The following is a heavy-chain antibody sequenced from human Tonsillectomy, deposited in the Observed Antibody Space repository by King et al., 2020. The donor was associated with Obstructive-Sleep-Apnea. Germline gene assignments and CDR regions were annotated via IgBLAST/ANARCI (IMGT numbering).Heavy chain of an antibody. Sequence: LQLVQSGGGAVQPGRSLRLSCAASGFTFSSYGMHWVRQAPGKGLEWVAAISYDGSNKDYADSVKGRFTISRDTSKNTLYLQMNSLRGEDTAVYYCARDEQYWRFGALYYYGMDVWGQGTTVTVSS. CDR2: ISYDGSNK. CDR3: ARDEQYWRFGALYYYGMDV. CDR1: GFTFSSYG. V-gene: IGHV3-30-3*01. J-gene: IGHJ6*02. D-gene: IGHD3-10*01.